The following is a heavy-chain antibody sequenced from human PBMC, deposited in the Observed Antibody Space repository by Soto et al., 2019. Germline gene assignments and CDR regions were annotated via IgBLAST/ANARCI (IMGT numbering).Heavy chain of an antibody. Sequence: GGSLRLSCAASGFTFSSYAMSWVRQAPGKGLEWVSAISGSGGSTYYADSVKGRFTISRDNSKNTLYLQMNSLRAEDTAVYYCAKGGELFSPDYYYGMDVWGQGTTVTVSS. CDR2: ISGSGGST. D-gene: IGHD3-10*01. CDR1: GFTFSSYA. CDR3: AKGGELFSPDYYYGMDV. V-gene: IGHV3-23*01. J-gene: IGHJ6*02.